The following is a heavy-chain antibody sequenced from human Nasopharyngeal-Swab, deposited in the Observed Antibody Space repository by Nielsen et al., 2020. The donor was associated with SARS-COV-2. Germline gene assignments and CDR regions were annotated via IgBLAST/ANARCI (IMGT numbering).Heavy chain of an antibody. D-gene: IGHD4-23*01. CDR2: IYYSGST. CDR1: GDSISTSSYY. CDR3: ARVPGGNSEGYFDY. V-gene: IGHV4-39*07. J-gene: IGHJ4*02. Sequence: SETLSLTCTVSGDSISTSSYYWGWIRQPPGKGLEWIGSIYYSGSTYYNPSLKSRVTISVDTSKNQFSLKLSSVTAADTAVYYCARVPGGNSEGYFDYWGQGTLVTVSS.